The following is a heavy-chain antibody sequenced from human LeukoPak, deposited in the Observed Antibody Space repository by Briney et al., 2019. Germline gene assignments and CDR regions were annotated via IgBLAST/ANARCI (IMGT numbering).Heavy chain of an antibody. CDR3: ARAPITSPFYFDY. CDR2: INWSGKST. J-gene: IGHJ4*02. D-gene: IGHD2-2*01. CDR1: GFVFDEHG. Sequence: GGSLRLSRTASGFVFDEHGMTWVRQVPGKGLEWVSGINWSGKSTSYGDPVRGRFTISRDNAKNSLSLQMDSLRAEDTALYYCARAPITSPFYFDYWGQGTLVTVSS. V-gene: IGHV3-20*04.